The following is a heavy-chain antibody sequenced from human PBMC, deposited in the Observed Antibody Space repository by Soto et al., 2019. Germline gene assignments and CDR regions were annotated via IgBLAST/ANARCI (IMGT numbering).Heavy chain of an antibody. Sequence: PGGSLRLSCAASGFTFSDNYMSWIRQAPGKGLEWVSYISSSGSTIYYADSVKGRFTISRDNAKNSLYLQMNSLRAEDTAVYYCASTYYDFWSGYRYYYYYGMDVWGQGTTVTVSS. CDR3: ASTYYDFWSGYRYYYYYGMDV. CDR1: GFTFSDNY. D-gene: IGHD3-3*01. V-gene: IGHV3-11*01. J-gene: IGHJ6*02. CDR2: ISSSGSTI.